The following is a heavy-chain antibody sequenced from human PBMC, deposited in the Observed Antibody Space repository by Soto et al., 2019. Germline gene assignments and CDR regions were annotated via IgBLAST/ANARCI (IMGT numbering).Heavy chain of an antibody. V-gene: IGHV4-30-4*01. J-gene: IGHJ5*02. CDR1: GGSISRGDYY. D-gene: IGHD5-18*01. Sequence: QVQLQESGPGLVKPSQTLSLTCTVSGGSISRGDYYWSWIRQPPGKGLEWIGYISYSGSTYHNPSLKSRLTISVDTSKNQFSLKLSSVTAADTAIYYCARVRRIPLWSGTFDPWGQGTLVTVSS. CDR2: ISYSGST. CDR3: ARVRRIPLWSGTFDP.